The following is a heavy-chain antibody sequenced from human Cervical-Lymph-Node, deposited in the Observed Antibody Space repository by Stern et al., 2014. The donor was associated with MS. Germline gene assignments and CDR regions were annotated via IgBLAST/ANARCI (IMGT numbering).Heavy chain of an antibody. Sequence: EAQLVESGGDLVQPGGSLRLSCAASGFTFSSYSMNWVRQAPGKGLEWISFISGFSRTIYYADSVRGRFTISRDNANNSLYLQMNSLRVEDTAVYYCARGITIFGEGKWGQGTLVTVSS. D-gene: IGHD3-3*01. CDR1: GFTFSSYS. J-gene: IGHJ4*02. CDR3: ARGITIFGEGK. CDR2: ISGFSRTI. V-gene: IGHV3-48*01.